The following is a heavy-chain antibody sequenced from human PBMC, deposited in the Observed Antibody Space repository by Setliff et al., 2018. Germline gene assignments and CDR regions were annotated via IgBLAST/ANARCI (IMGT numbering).Heavy chain of an antibody. CDR3: ARSGYYDFWSGFLNDAFDI. Sequence: PSETLSLTCAVYGGSFSGYYWSWIRQPPGKGLEWIGEINHSGSTNYNPSLKSRVTISVDTSKNQFSLQLSSVTAADTAVYYCARSGYYDFWSGFLNDAFDIWGQGTMVTVSS. V-gene: IGHV4-34*01. J-gene: IGHJ3*02. CDR2: INHSGST. D-gene: IGHD3-3*01. CDR1: GGSFSGYY.